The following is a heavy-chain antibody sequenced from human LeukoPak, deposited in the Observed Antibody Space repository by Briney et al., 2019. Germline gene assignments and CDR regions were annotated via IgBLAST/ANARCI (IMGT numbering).Heavy chain of an antibody. CDR1: GGSISSYY. D-gene: IGHD5-12*01. V-gene: IGHV4-59*12. CDR2: IYYSGST. J-gene: IGHJ4*02. Sequence: SETLSLTCTVSGGSISSYYWSWIRQPPGKGLEWIGYIYYSGSTNYNPSLKSRVTMSVDTSKNQFSLKLSSVTAADTAVYYCARVRDSGYEYYFDYWGQGTLVTVSS. CDR3: ARVRDSGYEYYFDY.